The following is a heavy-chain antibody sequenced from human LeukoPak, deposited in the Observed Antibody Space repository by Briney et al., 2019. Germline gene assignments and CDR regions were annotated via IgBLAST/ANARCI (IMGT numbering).Heavy chain of an antibody. J-gene: IGHJ4*02. Sequence: GSSVKVSCKASGGTFSSYAINWVRQATGQGLEWVGWMNPNSGNTGYAQKFQGRVTMTRNTSISTAYMELSSLRSEDTAVYYCARGPSPSIAAVDYWGQGTLVTVSS. D-gene: IGHD6-13*01. V-gene: IGHV1-8*02. CDR2: MNPNSGNT. CDR3: ARGPSPSIAAVDY. CDR1: GGTFSSYA.